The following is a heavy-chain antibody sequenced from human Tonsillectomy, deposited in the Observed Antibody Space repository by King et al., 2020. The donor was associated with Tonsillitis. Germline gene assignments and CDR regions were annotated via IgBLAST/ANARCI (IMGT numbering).Heavy chain of an antibody. D-gene: IGHD1-26*01. Sequence: VQLVESGGGLVKPGGSLRLSCAASGFTFSNAWMSWVRQAPGKGLEWVGRIKSKTDGGTTDYAAPVKGRFTISRDDSKNTLYLQMNSLKTEDTAVYYCITPGMGSYEFDYWGQGTLVTVSS. CDR2: IKSKTDGGTT. V-gene: IGHV3-15*01. CDR3: ITPGMGSYEFDY. J-gene: IGHJ4*02. CDR1: GFTFSNAW.